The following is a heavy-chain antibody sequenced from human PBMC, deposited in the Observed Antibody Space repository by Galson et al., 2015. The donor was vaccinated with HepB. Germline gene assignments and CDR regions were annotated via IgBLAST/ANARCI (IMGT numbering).Heavy chain of an antibody. Sequence: SVKVSCKASGYTFSTYYIHWVRQAPGQGLEWMGIINPSGGRTNYAQKFQDRVTMTRDTSTSTVDMQLSSLRSEDTAVYYCATIRVGFCITNSCKADDFDIWGQGTMVTVSS. V-gene: IGHV1-46*01. D-gene: IGHD2-2*01. CDR2: INPSGGRT. CDR1: GYTFSTYY. CDR3: ATIRVGFCITNSCKADDFDI. J-gene: IGHJ3*02.